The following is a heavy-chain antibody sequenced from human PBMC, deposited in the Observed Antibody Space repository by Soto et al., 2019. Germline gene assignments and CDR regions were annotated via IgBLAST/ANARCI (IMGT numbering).Heavy chain of an antibody. D-gene: IGHD3-10*01. CDR2: INHSGST. V-gene: IGHV4-34*01. CDR3: ARGGHSYYGSGARNWFDP. CDR1: GGSFSGYY. J-gene: IGHJ5*02. Sequence: QVQLQQWGAGLLKPSETLSLTCAVYGGSFSGYYWSWIRQPPGKGLEWIGEINHSGSTNYNPSLKGRVTISVDPSKNQFSLELSSVDAADTAVYYCARGGHSYYGSGARNWFDPWGQGTLVTVSS.